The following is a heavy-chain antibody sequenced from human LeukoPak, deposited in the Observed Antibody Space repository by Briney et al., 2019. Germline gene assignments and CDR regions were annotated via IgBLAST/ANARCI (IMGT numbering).Heavy chain of an antibody. CDR2: ISADWPT. CDR3: ATVSQWGNSRWYEGD. CDR1: GFTFSSSP. V-gene: IGHV3-23*01. D-gene: IGHD6-13*01. Sequence: GSLRLSCEASGFTFSSSPMSWVRQAPGKGLDWVSSISADWPTYYADSVKGRFTISRDNSKNTLYLQTNILRGEDTAVYYCATVSQWGNSRWYEGDWGQGTLVTVSS. J-gene: IGHJ4*02.